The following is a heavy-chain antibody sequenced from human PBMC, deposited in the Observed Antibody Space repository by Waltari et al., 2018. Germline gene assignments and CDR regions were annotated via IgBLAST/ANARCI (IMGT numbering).Heavy chain of an antibody. CDR1: GGSFSGYY. J-gene: IGHJ4*02. Sequence: QVQLQQWGAGLLKPSETLSLNCAVYGGSFSGYYWSWIRQPPGKGLEWIGEINHSGSTNYNPSLKSRVTISVDTSKNRFSLKLSSVTAADTAGYYCARGRQWLVSGFDYWGQGTLVTVSS. D-gene: IGHD6-19*01. CDR2: INHSGST. CDR3: ARGRQWLVSGFDY. V-gene: IGHV4-34*01.